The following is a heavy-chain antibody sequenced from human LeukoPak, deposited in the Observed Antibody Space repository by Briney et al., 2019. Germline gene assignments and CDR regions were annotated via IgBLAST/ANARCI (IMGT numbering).Heavy chain of an antibody. CDR2: MYYSGST. J-gene: IGHJ6*03. V-gene: IGHV4-59*01. CDR3: ARGSKPAAMGGYYYYYYMDV. CDR1: GGSISGYY. Sequence: PSETLSLTCTVSGGSISGYYWSWIRQPPGKGLEWIGYMYYSGSTNYNPSLKSRVTISVDTSKNQFSLKLSSVTAADTAVYCCARGSKPAAMGGYYYYYYMDVWGKGTTVTVSS. D-gene: IGHD2-2*01.